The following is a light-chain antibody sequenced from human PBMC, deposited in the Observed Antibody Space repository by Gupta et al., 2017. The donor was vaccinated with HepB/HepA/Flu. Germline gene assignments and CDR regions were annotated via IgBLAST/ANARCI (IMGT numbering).Light chain of an antibody. CDR2: AAS. J-gene: IGKJ1*01. CDR1: QGISSD. Sequence: IRMTQSPSSFSASTGDRVTITCRASQGISSDLAWYQQKPGKAPKLLIYAASTLQSGVPPRFSGSGSGTDFTLTISCLQSEDFATYYCQQDYRYPRTFGQGTKVEIK. CDR3: QQDYRYPRT. V-gene: IGKV1-8*01.